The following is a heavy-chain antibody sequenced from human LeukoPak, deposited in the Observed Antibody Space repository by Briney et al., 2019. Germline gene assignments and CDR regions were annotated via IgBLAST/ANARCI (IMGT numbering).Heavy chain of an antibody. V-gene: IGHV1-2*02. CDR1: GYTFTDYF. Sequence: ASVKVSCKASGYTFTDYFIQWVRQAPGQGLEWMGWTIPKSGVTHYAQKFQGRVTMTRDTSISTAYMELSRLTSDDTAVYYCARETAAAGNYWLDPWGQGTLVTVSS. D-gene: IGHD6-13*01. CDR3: ARETAAAGNYWLDP. J-gene: IGHJ5*02. CDR2: TIPKSGVT.